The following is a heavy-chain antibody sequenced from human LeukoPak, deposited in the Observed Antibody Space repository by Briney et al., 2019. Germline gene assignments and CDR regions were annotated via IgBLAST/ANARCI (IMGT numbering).Heavy chain of an antibody. CDR2: INHSGST. CDR3: ARGTYCSSTSCYDDYYYMDV. D-gene: IGHD2-2*01. V-gene: IGHV4-34*01. Sequence: SETLSLTCAVYGGSFRGYYWSWIRQPPGKGLEWIGEINHSGSTNYNPSLKSRVTISVDTSKNQFSLKLSSVTAADTAVYYCARGTYCSSTSCYDDYYYMDVWGKGTTVTVSS. J-gene: IGHJ6*03. CDR1: GGSFRGYY.